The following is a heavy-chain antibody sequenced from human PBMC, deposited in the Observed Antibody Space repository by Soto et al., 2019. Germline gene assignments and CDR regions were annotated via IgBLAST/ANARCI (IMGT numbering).Heavy chain of an antibody. J-gene: IGHJ4*02. V-gene: IGHV4-61*01. Sequence: TSETLSLTCTVSGGSVSSGSYYWSWIRQPPGEGLEWIGNIYYSGSTNYNPSLKSRVTISVDTSKNQFSLKLSSVTAADTAVYYCARLAGIARAWDYWGQGTLVTVSS. CDR2: IYYSGST. CDR3: ARLAGIARAWDY. CDR1: GGSVSSGSYY. D-gene: IGHD6-13*01.